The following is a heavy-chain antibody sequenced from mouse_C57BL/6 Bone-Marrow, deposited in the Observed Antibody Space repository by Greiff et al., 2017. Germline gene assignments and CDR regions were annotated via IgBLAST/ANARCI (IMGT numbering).Heavy chain of an antibody. CDR1: GYTFTSYG. CDR3: AGGGSSSHFDY. D-gene: IGHD1-1*01. CDR2: IYPRSGNT. J-gene: IGHJ2*01. Sequence: LMESGAELARPGASVKLSCKASGYTFTSYGISWVKQRTGQGLEWIGEIYPRSGNTYYNEKFKGKATLTADKSSSTAYMELRSLTSEDSAVYFCAGGGSSSHFDYWGQGTTLTVSS. V-gene: IGHV1-81*01.